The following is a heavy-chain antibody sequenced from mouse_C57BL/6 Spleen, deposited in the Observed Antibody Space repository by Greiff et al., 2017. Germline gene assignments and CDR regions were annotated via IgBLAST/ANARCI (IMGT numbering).Heavy chain of an antibody. Sequence: VQLQQSGAELVRPGSSVKLSCKASGYTFTSYWMHWVKQRPIQGLEWIGNIDPSDSETHYNQKFKDKATLTVDKSSSTAYMQLSSLTSEDSAVYYCARWGGSSSYAMDYWGQGTSVTVSS. V-gene: IGHV1-52*01. CDR1: GYTFTSYW. CDR2: IDPSDSET. CDR3: ARWGGSSSYAMDY. J-gene: IGHJ4*01. D-gene: IGHD1-1*01.